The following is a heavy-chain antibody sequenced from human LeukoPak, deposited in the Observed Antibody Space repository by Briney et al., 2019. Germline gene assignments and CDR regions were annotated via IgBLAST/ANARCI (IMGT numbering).Heavy chain of an antibody. J-gene: IGHJ6*02. CDR1: GGSISSGSYY. Sequence: SETLSLTCTVSGGSISSGSYYWSWIRQPAGKGLEWIGRIYTSGSTNYNPSLKSRVTISVDTSKNQFSLKLSSVTAADTAVYYCARDFVLYYGDYDYYYYGMDVWGQGTTVTVSS. CDR2: IYTSGST. CDR3: ARDFVLYYGDYDYYYYGMDV. V-gene: IGHV4-61*02. D-gene: IGHD4-17*01.